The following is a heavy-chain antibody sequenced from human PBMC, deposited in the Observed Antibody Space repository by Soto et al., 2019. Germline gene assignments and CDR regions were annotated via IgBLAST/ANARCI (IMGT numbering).Heavy chain of an antibody. CDR1: GGTFSSYA. CDR2: ITPIFGTA. CDR3: ARATILVRATTYENYFDY. V-gene: IGHV1-69*13. Sequence: ASVKVSCKASGGTFSSYAISWVRQAPGQGLEWMGGITPIFGTANYAQRFQGRVTITADESTSTAYMELSSLRSEDTAVYYCARATILVRATTYENYFDYWGQGTLVTVSS. D-gene: IGHD2-21*01. J-gene: IGHJ4*02.